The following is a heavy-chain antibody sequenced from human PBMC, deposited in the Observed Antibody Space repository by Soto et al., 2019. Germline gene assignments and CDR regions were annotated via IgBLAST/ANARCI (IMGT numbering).Heavy chain of an antibody. CDR1: GFTFSSYP. V-gene: IGHV3-74*01. Sequence: GGSLRLSCATSGFTFSSYPIHWVRQAPGKGPVWVSRITEDGSGTTYADSVKGRFTVTRDNAKNTMYLQMSGLGAEDTAVYHCVRGTNGWRGMDYWGQGTLVTVSS. J-gene: IGHJ4*02. CDR2: ITEDGSGT. D-gene: IGHD2-8*01. CDR3: VRGTNGWRGMDY.